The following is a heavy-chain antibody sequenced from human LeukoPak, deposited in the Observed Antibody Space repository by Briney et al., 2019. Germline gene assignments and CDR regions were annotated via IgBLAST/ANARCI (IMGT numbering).Heavy chain of an antibody. J-gene: IGHJ5*02. V-gene: IGHV1-46*01. Sequence: GASVKVSCKASGYTFTSYYMHWVRQAPGQGLEWMGIINPSGGSTTYAQKLQGRVTMTRDMSTRTLYMELSSLRSEDTAFYYCARVGDYSPRGWFDPWGQGTLVTVSS. CDR1: GYTFTSYY. CDR3: ARVGDYSPRGWFDP. CDR2: INPSGGST. D-gene: IGHD4-11*01.